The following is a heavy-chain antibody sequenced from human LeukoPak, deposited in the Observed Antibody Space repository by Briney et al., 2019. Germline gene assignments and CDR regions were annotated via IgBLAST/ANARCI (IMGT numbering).Heavy chain of an antibody. CDR3: AREARGSGRDFDY. CDR1: GFSFSDFY. J-gene: IGHJ4*02. Sequence: GGSLRLSCAASGFSFSDFYRSWIRQAPGMGLEWISYIGTRSNPIYYADSVKGRFTISRDDAKNSLYLQMNSLRDEDTAVYFCAREARGSGRDFDYWGQGILVTVSS. V-gene: IGHV3-11*01. CDR2: IGTRSNPI. D-gene: IGHD1-26*01.